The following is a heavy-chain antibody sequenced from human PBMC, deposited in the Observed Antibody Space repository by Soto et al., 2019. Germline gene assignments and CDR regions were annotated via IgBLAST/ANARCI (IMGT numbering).Heavy chain of an antibody. D-gene: IGHD6-19*01. Sequence: QVQLVQSGAEVKKPGASVKVSCKASGYTFTSYGISWVRQAPGQGLEWMGWISPYNDNTKYAQNFQGRVSMTTDTSTTTAKREVRSMRSDDTAVYYCARGGGVAVGDILDIWGKGTTFTVSS. V-gene: IGHV1-18*01. CDR3: ARGGGVAVGDILDI. J-gene: IGHJ3*02. CDR1: GYTFTSYG. CDR2: ISPYNDNT.